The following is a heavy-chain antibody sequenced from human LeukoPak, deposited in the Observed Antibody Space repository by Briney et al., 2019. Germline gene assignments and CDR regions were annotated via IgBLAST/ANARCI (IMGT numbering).Heavy chain of an antibody. Sequence: PGGSLRLSRAASGFTFSSHSMNWVRQAPGKGLEWVSYISSSSSTIYYADSVKGRFTISRDNAKNSLYLQMNSLRDEDAAVYYCTRGFYYDTSSYYYEGDYWGQGTLVTVSS. V-gene: IGHV3-48*02. CDR3: TRGFYYDTSSYYYEGDY. J-gene: IGHJ4*02. D-gene: IGHD3-22*01. CDR1: GFTFSSHS. CDR2: ISSSSSTI.